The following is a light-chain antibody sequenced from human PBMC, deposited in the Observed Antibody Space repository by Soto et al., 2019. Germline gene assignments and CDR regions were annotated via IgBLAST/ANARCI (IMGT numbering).Light chain of an antibody. CDR2: DAS. J-gene: IGKJ4*01. CDR1: QSIRSW. Sequence: DLQMTQSPSTLSASVGDRVTMTCRASQSIRSWLAWYQQKPGKAPKLLIYDASSLESGVPSRFSGRRSGTEFTLTISSLQPDDFGTYYCQQYESYSPLTFGGGTKVEIK. V-gene: IGKV1-5*01. CDR3: QQYESYSPLT.